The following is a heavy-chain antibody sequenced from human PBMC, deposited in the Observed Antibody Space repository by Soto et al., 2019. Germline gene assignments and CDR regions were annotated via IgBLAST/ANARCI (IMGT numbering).Heavy chain of an antibody. J-gene: IGHJ6*02. V-gene: IGHV3-7*01. CDR2: IKRDGSEK. CDR3: ARDPYYYDSHYYYGMDV. D-gene: IGHD3-22*01. Sequence: GSLRLSCAASGFSFNRHWISCVRHSPLKWLQWVASIKRDGSEKYYVDSVKGRFAISRDNVKNSLSLQMNSLRAEDTAVYYCARDPYYYDSHYYYGMDVWGQGTTVTVSS. CDR1: GFSFNRHW.